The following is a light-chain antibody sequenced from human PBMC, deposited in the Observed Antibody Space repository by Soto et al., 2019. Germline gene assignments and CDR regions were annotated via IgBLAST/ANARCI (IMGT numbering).Light chain of an antibody. CDR1: QDIKTW. CDR2: AAS. J-gene: IGKJ4*01. Sequence: DVQMTQSPSSLSASVGDRVTITCRASQDIKTWLVWYQQKPEQATKSLIYAASGLQAGVPSRFNGSGSETDFTLTISSLQPEDSAIYYCQQYNSYPLTFGGGT. V-gene: IGKV1D-16*01. CDR3: QQYNSYPLT.